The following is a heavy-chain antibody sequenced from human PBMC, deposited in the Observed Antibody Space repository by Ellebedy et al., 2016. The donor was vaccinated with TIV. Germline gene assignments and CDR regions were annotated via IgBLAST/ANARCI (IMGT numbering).Heavy chain of an antibody. Sequence: AASVKVSCKASGYTFTSYGISWVRQAPGQGLEWMGWINPNSGGTNYAQKFQGRVTMTRDTSISTAYMELSRLRSDDTAVYYCARTRTGTTSSDYWGQGTLVTVSS. J-gene: IGHJ4*02. CDR3: ARTRTGTTSSDY. CDR1: GYTFTSYG. CDR2: INPNSGGT. D-gene: IGHD1-1*01. V-gene: IGHV1-2*02.